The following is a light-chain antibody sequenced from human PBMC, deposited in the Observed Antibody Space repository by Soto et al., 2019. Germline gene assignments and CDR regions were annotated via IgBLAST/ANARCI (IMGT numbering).Light chain of an antibody. CDR2: SNN. CDR1: SSNIGTNT. J-gene: IGLJ2*01. V-gene: IGLV1-44*01. CDR3: AAWDGSLNGVL. Sequence: QPVLTQPPSASGTPGQRVTSSCSGSSSNIGTNTVNWYQQLPGSAPKFLIYSNNQRPSGVPDRFSGSKSGTSASLAISGLQPDDEADYYCAAWDGSLNGVLFGGGTKLTVL.